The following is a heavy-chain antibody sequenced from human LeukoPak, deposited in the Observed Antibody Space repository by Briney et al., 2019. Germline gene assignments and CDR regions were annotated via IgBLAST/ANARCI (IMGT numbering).Heavy chain of an antibody. CDR3: ARIEDVTRGYNHAYYFDY. CDR2: IYYTGST. D-gene: IGHD5-18*01. V-gene: IGHV4-59*08. J-gene: IGHJ4*02. Sequence: SETLSLTCTVSGGSISSYYWNWIRQPPGKGLEWIGYIYYTGSTNYNPSLKSRVTISLDTSKYQFSLKLSSVTAADTAVYYCARIEDVTRGYNHAYYFDYWGQGTLVTVSS. CDR1: GGSISSYY.